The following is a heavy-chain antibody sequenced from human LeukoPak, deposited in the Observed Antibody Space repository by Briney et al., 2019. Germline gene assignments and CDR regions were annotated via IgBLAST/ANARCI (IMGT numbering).Heavy chain of an antibody. Sequence: PGGSLRLSCAASGFTLSSYAMSWVRQAPGKGLEWVSAISGSGGSTCYADSVKGRFTISRDNSKNTLYLQMNSLRAEDTAVYHCANQVGGYFDYWGQGTLVTVSS. CDR3: ANQVGGYFDY. V-gene: IGHV3-23*01. CDR2: ISGSGGST. J-gene: IGHJ4*02. CDR1: GFTLSSYA. D-gene: IGHD2-2*01.